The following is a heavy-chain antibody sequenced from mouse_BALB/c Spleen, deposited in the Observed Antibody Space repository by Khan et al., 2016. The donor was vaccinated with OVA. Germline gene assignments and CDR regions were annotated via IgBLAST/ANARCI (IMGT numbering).Heavy chain of an antibody. CDR3: ANGGTYFGGYFDV. D-gene: IGHD2-10*01. J-gene: IGHJ1*01. V-gene: IGHV2-3*01. CDR1: GFSFTNHG. CDR2: IWGDGST. Sequence: QVQLKQSGPGLVAPSQSLSVTCTVSGFSFTNHGVSWVRQPPGKGLEWLGIIWGDGSTNYHSALISRLSITKDNSKSQVFLKLNSLQTDDTATYXCANGGTYFGGYFDVWGAGTTVTVSS.